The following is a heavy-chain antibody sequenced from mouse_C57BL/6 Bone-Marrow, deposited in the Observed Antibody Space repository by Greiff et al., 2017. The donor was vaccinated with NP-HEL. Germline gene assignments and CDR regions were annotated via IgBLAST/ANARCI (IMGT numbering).Heavy chain of an antibody. CDR1: GYTFTSYG. V-gene: IGHV1-81*01. J-gene: IGHJ4*01. D-gene: IGHD2-1*01. CDR2: IYPRSGNT. Sequence: QVQLQQSGAELARPGASVKLSCKASGYTFTSYGISWVKQRTGQGLEWIGEIYPRSGNTYYNEKFKGKATLTADKSSSTAHMELRSLTSEDSAVYFCAKLARYYGNYDYYAMDYWGQGTSVTVSS. CDR3: AKLARYYGNYDYYAMDY.